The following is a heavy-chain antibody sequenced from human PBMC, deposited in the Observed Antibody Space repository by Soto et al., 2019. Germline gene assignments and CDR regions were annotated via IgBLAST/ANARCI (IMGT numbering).Heavy chain of an antibody. V-gene: IGHV1-69*01. CDR2: IIPIFGTA. D-gene: IGHD5-18*01. Sequence: QVQLVQSGAAVKEPGSSVKVSCKASGGTFSSYAISWVRQAPGQGLEWMGGIIPIFGTANYAQKFQGRVTITADESTSIAYMERSRLRSEDTAGYYGARGNVDTSMANSPSTLYYGMEVWGKWTTVTVS. J-gene: IGHJ6*04. CDR3: ARGNVDTSMANSPSTLYYGMEV. CDR1: GGTFSSYA.